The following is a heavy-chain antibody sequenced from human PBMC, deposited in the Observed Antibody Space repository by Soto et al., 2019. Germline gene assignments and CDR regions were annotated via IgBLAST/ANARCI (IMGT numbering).Heavy chain of an antibody. J-gene: IGHJ5*02. V-gene: IGHV3-30*18. CDR1: GFTFSSYG. Sequence: QVQLVESGGGVVQPGRSLRLSCAASGFTFSSYGMHWVRQAPGKGLEWVAVISYDGSNKYYADSVKGRFTISRDNSKNTLYLQMNRLRAEDTAVYYCAKEDSYGIPNWFDPWGQGTLVTVSS. D-gene: IGHD5-18*01. CDR3: AKEDSYGIPNWFDP. CDR2: ISYDGSNK.